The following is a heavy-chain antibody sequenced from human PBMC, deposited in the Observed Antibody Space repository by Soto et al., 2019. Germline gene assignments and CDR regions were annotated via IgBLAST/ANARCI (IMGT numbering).Heavy chain of an antibody. D-gene: IGHD6-13*01. J-gene: IGHJ5*02. CDR1: GYTFTSNW. CDR2: INPSGGST. V-gene: IGHV1-46*01. Sequence: ASVKVSCKASGYTFTSNWIHWVRRAPGQGLEWMGIINPSGGSTYYAQKFQGRVTLARDTSTSTVYMELTSLTSEDTAVYYCARDHSISSSGAWWLDPWGQGTLVTVSS. CDR3: ARDHSISSSGAWWLDP.